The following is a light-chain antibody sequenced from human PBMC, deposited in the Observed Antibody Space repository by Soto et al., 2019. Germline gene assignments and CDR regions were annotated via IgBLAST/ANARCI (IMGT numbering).Light chain of an antibody. CDR3: QQYNTWSPLA. J-gene: IGKJ4*01. Sequence: EIVMTQSPATLSVSPWERATLSCRASQSVSNNLAWYQQKPGQAPRLLIFGASTRATGIPARYRGSGSGTEFTLTISSLQSEDFAVYYCQQYNTWSPLAFGGGTKVETK. V-gene: IGKV3-15*01. CDR1: QSVSNN. CDR2: GAS.